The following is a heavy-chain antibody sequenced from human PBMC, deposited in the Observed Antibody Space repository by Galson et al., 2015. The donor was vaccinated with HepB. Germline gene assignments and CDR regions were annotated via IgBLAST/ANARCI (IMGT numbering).Heavy chain of an antibody. J-gene: IGHJ5*02. CDR3: ANEQVGGETRWFDP. V-gene: IGHV1-69*02. Sequence: SMKTSCKASGGNRTSQPITWVRQAPGRGLEWMGRIIVPFALRNNELKFQGRLTITAQKSTSTVYMALSSLSSEDTALYYCANEQVGGETRWFDPWGQGTLVTV. D-gene: IGHD1-26*01. CDR1: GGNRTSQP. CDR2: IIVPFALR.